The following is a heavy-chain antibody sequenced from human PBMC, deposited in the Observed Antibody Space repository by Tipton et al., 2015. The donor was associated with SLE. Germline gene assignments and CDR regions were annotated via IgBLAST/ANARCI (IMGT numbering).Heavy chain of an antibody. D-gene: IGHD6-13*01. CDR2: INHSGST. CDR1: GGSISSSSYY. Sequence: TLSLTCTVSGGSISSSSYYWGWIRQPPGKGLEWIGEINHSGSTNYNPSLKSRVTISADTSKNQFSLKLSSVTAADTAVYYCARGGSSWPFDYWGQGTLVTVSS. J-gene: IGHJ4*02. V-gene: IGHV4-39*07. CDR3: ARGGSSWPFDY.